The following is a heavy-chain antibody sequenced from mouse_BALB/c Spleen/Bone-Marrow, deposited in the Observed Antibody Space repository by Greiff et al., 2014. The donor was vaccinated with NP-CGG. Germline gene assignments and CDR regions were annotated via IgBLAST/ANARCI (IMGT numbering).Heavy chain of an antibody. Sequence: QVQLKESGPGLVAPSQSLSITCTVSGFSLTSYGVHWVRQPPGKGLEWLGVIWAGGSTNYNSALMSGLSISKDNSKSQVFLKMNSLQTDDTAMYYCARVTGTDWYFDVWGAGTTVTVSS. CDR1: GFSLTSYG. V-gene: IGHV2-9*02. D-gene: IGHD4-1*01. CDR2: IWAGGST. CDR3: ARVTGTDWYFDV. J-gene: IGHJ1*01.